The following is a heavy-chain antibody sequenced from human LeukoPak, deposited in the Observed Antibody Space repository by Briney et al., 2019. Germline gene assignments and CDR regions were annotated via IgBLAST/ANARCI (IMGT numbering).Heavy chain of an antibody. CDR3: ARRDGYLPIPVGWFDP. Sequence: PSETLSLTCTVSGGSISSSSYYWGWIRQPPGKGLEWIGSIYYSGSTYYNPSLKSRVTISVDTSKNQFSLKLSSVTAADTAVYYCARRDGYLPIPVGWFDPWGQGTLVTVSS. J-gene: IGHJ5*02. CDR1: GGSISSSSYY. CDR2: IYYSGST. V-gene: IGHV4-39*01. D-gene: IGHD5-24*01.